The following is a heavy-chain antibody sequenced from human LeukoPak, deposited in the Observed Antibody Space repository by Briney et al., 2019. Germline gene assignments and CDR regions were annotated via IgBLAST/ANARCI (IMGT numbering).Heavy chain of an antibody. CDR3: ASNVGCSSTSCQRIFDY. CDR1: GFTFSSYS. D-gene: IGHD2-2*01. V-gene: IGHV3-21*01. Sequence: GGSLRLSCAASGFTFSSYSMNWVRQAPGKGLEWVSSISSSSSYIYYADSVKGRFTISRDNAKNSLYLQMNSLRAEDTAVYYCASNVGCSSTSCQRIFDYWGQGTLVTVPS. J-gene: IGHJ4*02. CDR2: ISSSSSYI.